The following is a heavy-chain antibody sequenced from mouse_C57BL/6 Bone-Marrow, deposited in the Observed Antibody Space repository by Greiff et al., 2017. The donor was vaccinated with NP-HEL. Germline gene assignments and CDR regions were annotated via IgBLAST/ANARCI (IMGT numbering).Heavy chain of an antibody. CDR2: IYPSDSET. D-gene: IGHD4-1*01. V-gene: IGHV1-61*01. CDR1: GYTFTSYW. Sequence: VQLQQSGAELVRPGSSVKLSCKASGYTFTSYWMDWVKQRPGQGLEWIGNIYPSDSETHYNQKFKDKATLTVDKSSSTAYMQLSSLTSEDSAVYYCARRGVPLGLWFAYWGQGTLVTVSA. J-gene: IGHJ3*01. CDR3: ARRGVPLGLWFAY.